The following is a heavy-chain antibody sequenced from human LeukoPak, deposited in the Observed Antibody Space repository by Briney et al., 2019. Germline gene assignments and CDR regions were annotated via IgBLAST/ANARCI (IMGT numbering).Heavy chain of an antibody. Sequence: ASVKVSCKASGYTFTGYHIHWVPQAPGQGLECMGWINPNSGGTNYAQKFQGRVTMTRDTSISTAYMELSRLRSDDTAVYYCARVGLVAEFDYWGQGTLVTVSS. CDR2: INPNSGGT. V-gene: IGHV1-2*02. J-gene: IGHJ4*02. CDR3: ARVGLVAEFDY. D-gene: IGHD5-12*01. CDR1: GYTFTGYH.